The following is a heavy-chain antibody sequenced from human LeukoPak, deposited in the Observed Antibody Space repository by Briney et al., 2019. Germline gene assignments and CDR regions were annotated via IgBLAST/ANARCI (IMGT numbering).Heavy chain of an antibody. V-gene: IGHV3-15*01. CDR1: GFTFSNAG. J-gene: IGHJ4*02. CDR2: IKSKTDGGTT. Sequence: GGSLRLSCAASGFTFSNAGMSWVRQAPGKGLEWVGRIKSKTDGGTTDYAEPVKGRFTISRDDSKKTLYLQMNSLKTEDTALYYCAAVSVDYGDSSFDFWGQGTLVTVSS. D-gene: IGHD4-17*01. CDR3: AAVSVDYGDSSFDF.